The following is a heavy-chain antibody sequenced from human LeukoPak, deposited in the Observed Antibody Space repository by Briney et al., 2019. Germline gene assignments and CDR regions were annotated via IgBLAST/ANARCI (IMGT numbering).Heavy chain of an antibody. V-gene: IGHV3-30-3*01. CDR1: GFTFSSYA. CDR3: ARDLDY. Sequence: GRSLRLSCEASGFTFSSYAMRWVRQAPGKGLEWVAVISYDGSNKYYADSVKGRFTISRDNSKNTLYLQMNSLRAKDTAVYYCARDLDYWGQGTLVTVSS. J-gene: IGHJ4*02. CDR2: ISYDGSNK.